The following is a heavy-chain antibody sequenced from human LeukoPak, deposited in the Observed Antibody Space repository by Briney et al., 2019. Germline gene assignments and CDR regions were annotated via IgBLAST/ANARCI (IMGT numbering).Heavy chain of an antibody. CDR2: VSYDGGSK. Sequence: PGGSLRLFCAASGFAFSSYAMHWVRQGPGKGLEWVALVSYDGGSKYYADSVKGRITISRDNSKNTLHLQMNGLRTEDTGVYYCARVKGGIAAAGNYSDYWGQGTLVTVSS. CDR3: ARVKGGIAAAGNYSDY. CDR1: GFAFSSYA. V-gene: IGHV3-30-3*01. J-gene: IGHJ4*02. D-gene: IGHD6-13*01.